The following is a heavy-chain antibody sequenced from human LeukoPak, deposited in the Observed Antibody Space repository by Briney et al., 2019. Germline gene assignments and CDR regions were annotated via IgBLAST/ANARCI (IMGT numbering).Heavy chain of an antibody. Sequence: GGSLRLSCAASGFTFSSYAVSWVRQAPGKGLEWVSAISIGGKSTYYAGSVKGRFTISRDNSNNTLYLEMNSLRAEDTAIYYCARDRPNYHESNGHYYERDGDHWGQGTLVSVSS. D-gene: IGHD3-22*01. V-gene: IGHV3-23*01. J-gene: IGHJ5*02. CDR3: ARDRPNYHESNGHYYERDGDH. CDR2: ISIGGKST. CDR1: GFTFSSYA.